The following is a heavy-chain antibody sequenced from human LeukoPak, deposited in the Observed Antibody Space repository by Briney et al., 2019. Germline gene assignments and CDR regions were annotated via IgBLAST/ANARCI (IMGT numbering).Heavy chain of an antibody. J-gene: IGHJ4*02. D-gene: IGHD6-13*01. Sequence: GPSVKVSCKASGYTFTRYYIHWVRQAPGQVLEWTGIINPSGGSTSYAQKFQGRVTMTRDMSTSTVYMEMSSLRFEDTAVYYCARALAPAAGRRAGMMGDWGQGTLVTVSS. CDR1: GYTFTRYY. CDR3: ARALAPAAGRRAGMMGD. V-gene: IGHV1-46*01. CDR2: INPSGGST.